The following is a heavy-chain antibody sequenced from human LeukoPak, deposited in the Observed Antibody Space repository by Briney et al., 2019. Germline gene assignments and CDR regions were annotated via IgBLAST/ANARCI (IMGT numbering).Heavy chain of an antibody. CDR3: ARPRYSSSPYFDY. CDR1: GGSISSSSYY. J-gene: IGHJ4*02. D-gene: IGHD6-6*01. CDR2: IYYSGST. V-gene: IGHV4-39*01. Sequence: SETLSLTCTVSGGSISSSSYYWGWIRQPPGKGLEWIGSIYYSGSTYYNPSLKSRVTISVDTSKNQFSLKLSSVTAAGTAVYYCARPRYSSSPYFDYWGQGTLVTVSS.